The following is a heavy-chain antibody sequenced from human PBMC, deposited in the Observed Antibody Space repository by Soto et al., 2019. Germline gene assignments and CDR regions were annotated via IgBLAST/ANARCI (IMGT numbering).Heavy chain of an antibody. J-gene: IGHJ6*02. CDR2: ISVYNGLT. CDR1: GYTFTTYG. V-gene: IGHV1-18*01. CDR3: ARERADTVGGGYYYGMDV. D-gene: IGHD5-12*01. Sequence: ASVKVSCKASGYTFTTYGLTWVRQAPGQGLEWMGWISVYNGLTSYAQKFQGRVSMTTDTSTTTAYMELRHLRSDDTAVYYCARERADTVGGGYYYGMDVWGQGTTVTVSS.